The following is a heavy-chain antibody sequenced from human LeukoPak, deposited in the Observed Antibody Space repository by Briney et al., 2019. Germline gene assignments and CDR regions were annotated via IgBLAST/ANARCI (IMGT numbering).Heavy chain of an antibody. V-gene: IGHV4-4*02. J-gene: IGHJ4*02. D-gene: IGHD4-11*01. CDR1: GGSISSSNW. CDR2: IYHSGST. Sequence: PSGTLSLTCAVSGGSISSSNWWSWVRQPPGKGLEWIGYIYHSGSTYYNPSLKSRVTISVDRSKNQFSLKLSSVTAADTAVYYCAREATATVTTRGSDYWGQGTLVTVSS. CDR3: AREATATVTTRGSDY.